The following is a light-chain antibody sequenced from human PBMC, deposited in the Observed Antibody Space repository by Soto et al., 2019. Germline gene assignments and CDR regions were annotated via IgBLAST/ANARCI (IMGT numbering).Light chain of an antibody. CDR2: GAS. Sequence: EIVLTQSPGTLSLSPGARATLSCRASQSVSSSYLAWYQQKPGQAPRLLIYGASSRATGIPDRFSGSGSGTDFTLTISRLEPEDFAVYYCQQRSNWPPSFGQGTRLEI. CDR3: QQRSNWPPS. J-gene: IGKJ5*01. V-gene: IGKV3D-20*02. CDR1: QSVSSSY.